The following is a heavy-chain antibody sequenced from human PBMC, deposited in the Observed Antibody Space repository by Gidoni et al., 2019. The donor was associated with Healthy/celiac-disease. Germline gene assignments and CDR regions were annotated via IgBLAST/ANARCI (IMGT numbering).Heavy chain of an antibody. CDR2: FDPEDGET. Sequence: QVQLVQSGAELKKPGASVNYSCKVSGYTLTELSMHWVRQATGKGLEWMGGFDPEDGETIYAQKFQGRVTMTEDTSTDTAYMELSSLRSEDTAVYYCATLGYYDSSGYAFDIWGQGTMVTVSS. CDR3: ATLGYYDSSGYAFDI. CDR1: GYTLTELS. D-gene: IGHD3-22*01. J-gene: IGHJ3*02. V-gene: IGHV1-24*01.